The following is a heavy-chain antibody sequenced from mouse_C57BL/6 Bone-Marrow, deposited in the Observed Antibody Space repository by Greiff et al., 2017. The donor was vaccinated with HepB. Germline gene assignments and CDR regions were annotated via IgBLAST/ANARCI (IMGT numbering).Heavy chain of an antibody. J-gene: IGHJ3*01. Sequence: QVQLQQPGAELVKPGASVKMSCKASGYTFTSYWITWVKQRPGQGLEWIGDFYPGSGSTNYNEKFKSKATLTVDTSSSTAYMQLSSLTSEDSAVYYCASSFTTVVERAYWGQGTLVTVSA. CDR1: GYTFTSYW. CDR2: FYPGSGST. CDR3: ASSFTTVVERAY. D-gene: IGHD1-1*01. V-gene: IGHV1-55*01.